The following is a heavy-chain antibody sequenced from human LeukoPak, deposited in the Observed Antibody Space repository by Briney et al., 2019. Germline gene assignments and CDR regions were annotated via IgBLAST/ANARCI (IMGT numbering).Heavy chain of an antibody. J-gene: IGHJ4*02. CDR2: IWYDGSNK. CDR3: ASGRYFDWFPFDY. Sequence: GGSLRLSCAASGFTFSSYGMHWVRQAPGKGLEWVAVIWYDGSNKYYADSVKGRFTISRDNSKNTLYLQMNSLRAEDTAVYYCASGRYFDWFPFDYWGQGTLVTVSS. CDR1: GFTFSSYG. D-gene: IGHD3-9*01. V-gene: IGHV3-33*01.